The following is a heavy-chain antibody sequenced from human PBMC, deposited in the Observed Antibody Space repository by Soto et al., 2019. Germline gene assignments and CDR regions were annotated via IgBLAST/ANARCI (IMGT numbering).Heavy chain of an antibody. J-gene: IGHJ4*02. V-gene: IGHV1-69*12. CDR2: LVPMFRTA. CDR1: GGTFSDSA. D-gene: IGHD1-26*01. Sequence: QVHLVQSGAEVKKPGSSVKVSCKTSGGTFSDSAINWLRQTPGQGLEWMGGLVPMFRTANYAPNIQGRVSITADESTSTVFMELSSLTFEDTAVYYCARGLGGSYFPFAFWGQGTLVTVSS. CDR3: ARGLGGSYFPFAF.